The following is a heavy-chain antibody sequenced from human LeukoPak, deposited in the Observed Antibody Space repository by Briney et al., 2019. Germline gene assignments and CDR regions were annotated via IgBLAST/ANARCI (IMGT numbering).Heavy chain of an antibody. J-gene: IGHJ4*02. CDR3: AYDSSGYYYTPGDY. CDR1: GFTFSSYG. CDR2: ISYDGSDK. V-gene: IGHV3-30*18. Sequence: GGSLRLSCAASGFTFSSYGMHWVCQAPGKGLEWVAVISYDGSDKNYADSVKGRFTISRDNSKNTLYLQMNSLRAEDTAVYYCAYDSSGYYYTPGDYWGQGTLVTVSS. D-gene: IGHD3-22*01.